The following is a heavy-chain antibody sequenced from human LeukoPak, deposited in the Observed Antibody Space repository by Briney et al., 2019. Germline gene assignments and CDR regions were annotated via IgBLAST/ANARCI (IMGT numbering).Heavy chain of an antibody. V-gene: IGHV4-59*08. CDR3: ARRIGGDYGPWFDP. Sequence: PSETLSLTSVVSVGSLSVSIGRRGPDPPRTGLERIGYIYYIGSTTYNTPLMSRVSTSEDTSTNTISLNLSSVTAAHTPVCTFARRIGGDYGPWFDPWGQGILVTVSS. CDR1: VGSLSVSI. CDR2: IYYIGST. D-gene: IGHD4-17*01. J-gene: IGHJ5*02.